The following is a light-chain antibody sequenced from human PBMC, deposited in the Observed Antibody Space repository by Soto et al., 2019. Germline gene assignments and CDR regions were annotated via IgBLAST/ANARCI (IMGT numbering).Light chain of an antibody. CDR1: SSDVGGYNY. V-gene: IGLV2-14*01. CDR2: EVS. CDR3: SSFTSNTTVI. J-gene: IGLJ2*01. Sequence: QSVLTQPVSVSGSPGQSITISCTGTSSDVGGYNYVSWYQHHPGKAPKLMIYEVSNRPSGISSRFSGSKSGNTASLTISGLQAEDEADYYCSSFTSNTTVIFGGGTKLTVL.